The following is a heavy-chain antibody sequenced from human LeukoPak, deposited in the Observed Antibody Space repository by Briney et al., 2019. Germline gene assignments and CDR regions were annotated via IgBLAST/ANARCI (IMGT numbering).Heavy chain of an antibody. CDR2: IYSGGST. CDR1: GFTFSNYA. V-gene: IGHV3-66*01. CDR3: ARDPGYGPLSYYGMDV. J-gene: IGHJ6*02. Sequence: PGGSLRLSCAASGFTFSNYAVMWVRQAPGKGLEWVSVIYSGGSTYYADSVKGRFTISRDNSKSTLYLQMNSLRAEDTAVYYCARDPGYGPLSYYGMDVWGQGTTVTVSS. D-gene: IGHD5-12*01.